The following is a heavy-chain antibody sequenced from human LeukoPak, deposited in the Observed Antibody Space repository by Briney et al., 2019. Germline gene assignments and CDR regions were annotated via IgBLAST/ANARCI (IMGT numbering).Heavy chain of an antibody. J-gene: IGHJ4*02. V-gene: IGHV1-69*13. CDR3: ATYCSSTSCYIWGYYFDY. D-gene: IGHD2-2*01. CDR2: IIPISGTA. Sequence: SVKVSCKASGGTFSNYAISWVRQAPGQGLEWMGGIIPISGTANYAQKLQDRVAITADASTSTAYMELSSLRSEDTAVYYCATYCSSTSCYIWGYYFDYWGQGTLVTVSS. CDR1: GGTFSNYA.